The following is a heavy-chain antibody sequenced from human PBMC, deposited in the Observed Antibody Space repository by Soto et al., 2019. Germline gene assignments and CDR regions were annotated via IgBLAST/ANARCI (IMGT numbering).Heavy chain of an antibody. V-gene: IGHV3-23*01. Sequence: EVQLLESGGGLVQPGGSLRLSCVASGFTFSTHAMSWVRQAPGKGLEWVSTFSGSGGNIYYAESEKGRLTISRDDSKNTLYLQMNSLRVEDTAVYYCAKDPPWTVGPLAMDVWGQGTTVTVSS. CDR2: FSGSGGNI. D-gene: IGHD2-2*01. CDR1: GFTFSTHA. CDR3: AKDPPWTVGPLAMDV. J-gene: IGHJ6*02.